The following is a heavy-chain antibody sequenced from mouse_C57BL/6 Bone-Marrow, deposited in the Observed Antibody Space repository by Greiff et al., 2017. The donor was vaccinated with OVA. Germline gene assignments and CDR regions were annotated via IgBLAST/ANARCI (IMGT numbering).Heavy chain of an antibody. Sequence: VQLQQPGAELVRPGSSVKLSCKASGYTFTSYWMHWVKQRPIQGLEWIGNIDPSDSETHYNQKFKDKATLTVDKSSSTAYMQLSSLTSEDSAVYYCARNYGNPYYLDYWGQGTSLTVSS. J-gene: IGHJ2*02. CDR3: ARNYGNPYYLDY. CDR1: GYTFTSYW. D-gene: IGHD2-1*01. CDR2: IDPSDSET. V-gene: IGHV1-52*01.